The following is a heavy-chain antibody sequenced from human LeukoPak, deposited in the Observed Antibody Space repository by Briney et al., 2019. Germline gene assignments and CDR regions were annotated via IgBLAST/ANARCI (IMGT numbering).Heavy chain of an antibody. Sequence: GGSLRLSCAASEFTFSNYFMNWVRQAPGKGLEWVSAISGSSSYIYYADSVKGRFTISRDNAENTLYLQMNSLRAEDTAVYYCARDRAGKYFDYWGQGTLVTVSS. D-gene: IGHD3-10*01. J-gene: IGHJ4*02. CDR3: ARDRAGKYFDY. V-gene: IGHV3-21*01. CDR1: EFTFSNYF. CDR2: ISGSSSYI.